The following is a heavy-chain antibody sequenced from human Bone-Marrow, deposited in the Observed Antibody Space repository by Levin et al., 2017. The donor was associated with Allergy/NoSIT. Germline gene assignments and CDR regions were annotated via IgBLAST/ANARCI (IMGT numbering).Heavy chain of an antibody. V-gene: IGHV3-64D*06. Sequence: GGSLRLSCSASGFTFSSYAMHWVRQAPGKGLEYVSSISGNGGNTYYADSVQGRFTISRDNYRNTLYFQIRSLRTEDRAVYYCVKGGTTVSTNWFDSWGQGTLVTVAS. CDR2: ISGNGGNT. J-gene: IGHJ5*01. CDR1: GFTFSSYA. D-gene: IGHD4-17*01. CDR3: VKGGTTVSTNWFDS.